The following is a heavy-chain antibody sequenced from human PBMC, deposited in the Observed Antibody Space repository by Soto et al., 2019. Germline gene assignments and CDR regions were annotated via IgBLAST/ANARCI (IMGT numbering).Heavy chain of an antibody. CDR3: ATDPVRPX. V-gene: IGHV3-7*03. Sequence: GGSLRISCATSGFTLSDYYISWVRQAPGKGLEGVFNIKGDGSNTHYVVSVRGRLTISRDNAETLIYLKMNNLRVEDTAMYYCATDPVRPXWGQGTQVTVSX. CDR1: GFTLSDYY. CDR2: IKGDGSNT. J-gene: IGHJ4*02.